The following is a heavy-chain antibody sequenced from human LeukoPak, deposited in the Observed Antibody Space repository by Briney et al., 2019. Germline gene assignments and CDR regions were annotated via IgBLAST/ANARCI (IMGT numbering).Heavy chain of an antibody. V-gene: IGHV4-61*01. D-gene: IGHD6-13*01. CDR1: GGSFNSGSYY. J-gene: IGHJ4*02. CDR2: IYYSGST. Sequence: SETLSLTCTVSGGSFNSGSYYWSWIRQPPGKGLEWIGYIYYSGSTNYNPSLKSRVTISVDTSKNQFSLKLSSVTAADTAVYYCAVLGGAAAGSLGYWGQGTLVTVSS. CDR3: AVLGGAAAGSLGY.